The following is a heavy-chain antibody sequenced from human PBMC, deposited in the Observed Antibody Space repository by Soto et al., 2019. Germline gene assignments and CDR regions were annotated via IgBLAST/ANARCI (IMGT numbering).Heavy chain of an antibody. Sequence: QVQLVQSGAEVMQPGSSVRVSCKNSGCTLSTSAISWVRQAPGQGIEWMGGIIRIFGTADYAQKFQGRVTITADEYTSTAYMELIRLRSENTSVYFCARDKDRVRLVGNSYYATDFWGQGTTVTVSS. CDR3: ARDKDRVRLVGNSYYATDF. CDR1: GCTLSTSA. V-gene: IGHV1-69*12. CDR2: IIRIFGTA. D-gene: IGHD5-12*01. J-gene: IGHJ6*02.